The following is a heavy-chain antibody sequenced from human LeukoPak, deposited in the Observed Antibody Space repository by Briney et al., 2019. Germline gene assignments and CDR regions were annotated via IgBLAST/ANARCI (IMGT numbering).Heavy chain of an antibody. J-gene: IGHJ4*02. V-gene: IGHV4-34*01. CDR1: GGSFSGYY. CDR2: INHSGST. Sequence: SETLSLTCAVYGGSFSGYYWSWIRQPPGKGLEWIGEINHSGSTNYNLSLKSRVTISVDTSKSQFSLRLSSMTAADTAVYYCVVSPNQDFFDYWGQGPLVTVSS. CDR3: VVSPNQDFFDY.